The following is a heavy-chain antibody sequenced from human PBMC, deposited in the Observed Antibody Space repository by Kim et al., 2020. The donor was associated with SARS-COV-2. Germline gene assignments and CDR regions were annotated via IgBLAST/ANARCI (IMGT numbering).Heavy chain of an antibody. CDR3: TKYSGRNPFDY. D-gene: IGHD1-26*01. Sequence: ASGKVSCKASGYTFTSYFMHWVRQAPGQGLEWMGIINTSDGITNYAQKFQGRVTMTRDTSTSTVYMELSSLRSEDTAVYYCTKYSGRNPFDYWGQGTLVTVSS. CDR1: GYTFTSYF. CDR2: INTSDGIT. J-gene: IGHJ4*02. V-gene: IGHV1-46*01.